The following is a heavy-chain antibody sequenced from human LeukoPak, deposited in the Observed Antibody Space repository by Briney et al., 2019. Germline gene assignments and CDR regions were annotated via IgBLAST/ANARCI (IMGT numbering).Heavy chain of an antibody. CDR2: INPSSGGT. V-gene: IGHV1-2*02. J-gene: IGHJ3*02. CDR1: GYTFTGYY. D-gene: IGHD1-26*01. Sequence: SVKISCTASGYTFTGYYMHWVRQAPGQGLEWMGWINPSSGGTKHVQKFQGGVTMTRDTSISTGYMELSRLRSDDTAVYCCARPIRGSYVEDAFDMWGQGTMVTVSA. CDR3: ARPIRGSYVEDAFDM.